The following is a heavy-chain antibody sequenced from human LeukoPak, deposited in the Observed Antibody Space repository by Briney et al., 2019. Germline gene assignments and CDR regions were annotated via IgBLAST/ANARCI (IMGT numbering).Heavy chain of an antibody. CDR2: NSYSGSA. D-gene: IGHD4-17*01. V-gene: IGHV4-61*01. J-gene: IGHJ5*02. Sequence: SETLSLTCTVSGGSVSSGNYYWTWIRQPPGKGLEWIGYNSYSGSANYNPSLKSRVIILLDTSKNQFSLKLSSVTAADTAIYSCARRVSGDYGHWFDPWGQGTLVTVSS. CDR1: GGSVSSGNYY. CDR3: ARRVSGDYGHWFDP.